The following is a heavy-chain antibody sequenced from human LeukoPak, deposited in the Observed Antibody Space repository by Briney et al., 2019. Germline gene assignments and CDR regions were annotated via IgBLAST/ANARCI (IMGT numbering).Heavy chain of an antibody. J-gene: IGHJ4*02. V-gene: IGHV3-9*01. CDR2: ISWNSGSI. D-gene: IGHD5-18*01. CDR3: AKVRGYSYGYFDY. CDR1: GFTFDDYA. Sequence: GGSLRLSCAASGFTFDDYAMHWVRQAPGKGLEWVSGISWNSGSIGYADSVKGRFTISRDNAKNSLYLQMNSLRAEDTALYYCAKVRGYSYGYFDYWGQGTLVTASS.